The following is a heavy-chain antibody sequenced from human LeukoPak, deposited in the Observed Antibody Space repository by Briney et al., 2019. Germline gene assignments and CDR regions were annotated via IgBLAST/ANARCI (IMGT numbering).Heavy chain of an antibody. Sequence: GGSLTLSCAASGFTFSSYWMHWVRQAPGKGPVWVSRVDVHGQGTAYADSVKGRFTISRDNAKNTLSLQMNSLSAEDTAVYYCARSNYDRTTFYFHLDLWGQGTLVTVSS. CDR2: VDVHGQGT. J-gene: IGHJ5*02. D-gene: IGHD2/OR15-2a*01. V-gene: IGHV3-74*01. CDR3: ARSNYDRTTFYFHLDL. CDR1: GFTFSSYW.